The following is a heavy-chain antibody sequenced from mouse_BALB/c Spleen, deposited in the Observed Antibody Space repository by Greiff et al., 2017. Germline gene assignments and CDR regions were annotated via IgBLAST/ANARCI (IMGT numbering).Heavy chain of an antibody. J-gene: IGHJ2*01. V-gene: IGHV3-8*02. CDR2: ISYSGST. CDR1: GDSITSGY. CDR3: ARLGGYDGEADY. Sequence: EVKLQESGPSLVKPSQTLSLTCSVTGDSITSGYWNWIRKFPGNKLEYMGYISYSGSTYYNPSLKSRISITRDTSKNQYYLQLNSVTTEDTATYYCARLGGYDGEADYWGQGTTLTVSS. D-gene: IGHD2-2*01.